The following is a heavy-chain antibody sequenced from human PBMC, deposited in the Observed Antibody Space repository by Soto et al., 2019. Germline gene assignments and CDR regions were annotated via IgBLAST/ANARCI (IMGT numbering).Heavy chain of an antibody. V-gene: IGHV1-69*18. Sequence: QVQLVQSGAELKKPGSSVKVSCKASGDTFSGYPINWVRQAPGEGLEWMGRIIPVFGTTNDAQRFEGRVTFTADESMNTAYMELRGLLSEDTAVYYCARDGGFGELKYWGPGTLVTVSS. J-gene: IGHJ4*02. CDR3: ARDGGFGELKY. CDR1: GDTFSGYP. CDR2: IIPVFGTT. D-gene: IGHD3-10*01.